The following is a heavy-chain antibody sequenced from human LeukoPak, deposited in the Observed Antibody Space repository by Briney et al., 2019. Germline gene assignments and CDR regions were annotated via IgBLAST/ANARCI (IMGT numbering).Heavy chain of an antibody. CDR3: ARDLDAWEPRHFDF. CDR2: ISYDGTHK. D-gene: IGHD1-26*01. CDR1: GFTFSSYA. Sequence: GGSLRLSCAASGFTFSSYAMYWVRQAPGKGLEWVAVISYDGTHKYYADSVKGRFTISRANSMNTLYLQMNSLRPEDTAVYYCARDLDAWEPRHFDFWGQGTLVTVSS. J-gene: IGHJ4*02. V-gene: IGHV3-30*04.